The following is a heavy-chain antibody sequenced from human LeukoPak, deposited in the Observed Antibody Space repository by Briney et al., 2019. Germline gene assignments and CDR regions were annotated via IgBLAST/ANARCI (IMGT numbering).Heavy chain of an antibody. V-gene: IGHV4-39*01. Sequence: SETLSLTCTVSGGSISSSSYYWGWIRQPPGKGLEWIGSIYYSGSTYYNPSLKSRVTISVDTSKNQFSLKLTSVTAADTAVYYCARSWFSTGPADYWGQGTLVTVSS. CDR3: ARSWFSTGPADY. CDR2: IYYSGST. D-gene: IGHD6-13*01. CDR1: GGSISSSSYY. J-gene: IGHJ4*02.